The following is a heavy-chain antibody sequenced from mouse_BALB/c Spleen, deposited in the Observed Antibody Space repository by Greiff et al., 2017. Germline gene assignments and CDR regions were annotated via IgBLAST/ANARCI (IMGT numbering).Heavy chain of an antibody. J-gene: IGHJ3*01. CDR3: ARDTYYDYDGAWFAY. Sequence: EVKLVESGGGLVQPGGSLRLSCATSGFTFTDYYMSWVRQPPGKALEWLGFIRNKANGYTTEYSASVKGRFTISRDNSQSILYLQMNTLRAEDSATYYCARDTYYDYDGAWFAYWGQGTLVTVSA. CDR1: GFTFTDYY. D-gene: IGHD2-4*01. V-gene: IGHV7-3*02. CDR2: IRNKANGYTT.